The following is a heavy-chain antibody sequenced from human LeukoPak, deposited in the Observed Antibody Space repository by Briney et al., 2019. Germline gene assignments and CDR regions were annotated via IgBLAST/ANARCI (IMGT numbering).Heavy chain of an antibody. CDR3: ARVSFLEGRGGWFDP. D-gene: IGHD3-3*01. CDR2: IIRMFGTA. Sequence: SVKDSCKASGGTFISYAVSCVRPAPGQGLEWMGGIIRMFGTANLAQKFQGRVTITADESTSTAYMELSSLRSEDTAVYYCARVSFLEGRGGWFDPSGQGTLVTVSS. J-gene: IGHJ5*02. CDR1: GGTFISYA. V-gene: IGHV1-69*13.